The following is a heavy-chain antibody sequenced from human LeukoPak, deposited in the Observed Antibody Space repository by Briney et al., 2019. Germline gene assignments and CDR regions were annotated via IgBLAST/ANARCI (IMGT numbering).Heavy chain of an antibody. J-gene: IGHJ6*04. Sequence: RTSETLSLTCAVYGGSFSGYYWSWIRQPPGKGLEWIGEINHSGSTNYNPSLKSRVTISVDTSKNQFSLKLSSVTAADTAVYYCAREKGIGVLDVWGKGTTVTVSS. CDR1: GGSFSGYY. CDR3: AREKGIGVLDV. V-gene: IGHV4-34*01. CDR2: INHSGST. D-gene: IGHD3-10*01.